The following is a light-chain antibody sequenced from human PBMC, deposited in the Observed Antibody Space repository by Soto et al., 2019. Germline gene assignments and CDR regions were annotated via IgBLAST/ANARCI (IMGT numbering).Light chain of an antibody. J-gene: IGLJ2*01. CDR3: SSYTSSSTGV. Sequence: NFMLTQPHSVSESPGKTVTISCTRSSGSIGSNYVQWYQQRPGSAPTTVIYEDKQRPSGVPDRFSGSTDGSSNSASLTISGLQTEDEADYYCSSYTSSSTGVFGGGTKLTVL. CDR1: SGSIGSNY. CDR2: EDK. V-gene: IGLV6-57*04.